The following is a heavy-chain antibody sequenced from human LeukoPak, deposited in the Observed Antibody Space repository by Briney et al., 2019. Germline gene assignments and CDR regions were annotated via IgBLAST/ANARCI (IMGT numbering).Heavy chain of an antibody. D-gene: IGHD3-10*01. V-gene: IGHV3-30-3*01. CDR1: GFSLSNFQ. CDR3: MRDYMGWFDP. J-gene: IGHJ5*02. CDR2: ISLDGSTE. Sequence: PGRSLRLSCVASGFSLSNFQMYWVRQASGKGLEWVSIISLDGSTEFYADFVKGRFTISRDTASNTMHLEINNLRIENTAVYYCMRDYMGWFDPWGQGSLVTVSS.